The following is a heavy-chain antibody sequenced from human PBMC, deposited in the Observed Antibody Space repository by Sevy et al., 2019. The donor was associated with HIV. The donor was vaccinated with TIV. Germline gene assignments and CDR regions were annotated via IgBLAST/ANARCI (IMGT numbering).Heavy chain of an antibody. CDR2: INGRGGST. CDR3: ARHSPRIAAAASAFYEN. CDR1: GYSFSSYA. D-gene: IGHD6-13*01. J-gene: IGHJ4*02. Sequence: GGSLRLSCVVSGYSFSSYAISWVRQAPGKGLEWVSTINGRGGSTYYADSVKGRFNISRDNPKNTLFLQMINLRVDETAIYYCARHSPRIAAAASAFYENWGEGTLVTVSS. V-gene: IGHV3-23*01.